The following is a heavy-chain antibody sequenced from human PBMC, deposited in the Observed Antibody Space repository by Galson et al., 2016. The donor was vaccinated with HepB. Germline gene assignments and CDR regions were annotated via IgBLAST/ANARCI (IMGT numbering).Heavy chain of an antibody. J-gene: IGHJ4*02. Sequence: SETLSLTCAVSGGSISSSNWWSWVRQPPGKGLEWIGEIYHSGNTNYNPSLKSRVTISVDKSKNQFSLKLSSVTAADAAVYYCARGSRRRDDSDTSGYYHTLSYWGQGTLVTVSS. D-gene: IGHD3-22*01. CDR2: IYHSGNT. V-gene: IGHV4-4*02. CDR1: GGSISSSNW. CDR3: ARGSRRRDDSDTSGYYHTLSY.